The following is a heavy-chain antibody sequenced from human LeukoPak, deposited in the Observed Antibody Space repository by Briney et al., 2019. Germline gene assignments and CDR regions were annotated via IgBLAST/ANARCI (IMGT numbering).Heavy chain of an antibody. CDR1: GFTFSSYD. V-gene: IGHV3-13*01. CDR3: ARGGAFYYYGMDV. J-gene: IGHJ6*02. Sequence: GGSLRLSCAASGFTFSSYDMPWVRQATGKGLEWVSAIGTAGDTYYPGSVKGRFTISRENAKNSLYLQMNSLRAGDTAVYYCARGGAFYYYGMDVWGQGTTVTVSS. CDR2: IGTAGDT.